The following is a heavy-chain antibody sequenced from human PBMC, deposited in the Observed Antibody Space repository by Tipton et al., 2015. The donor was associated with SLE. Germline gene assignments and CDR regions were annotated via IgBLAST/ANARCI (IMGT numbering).Heavy chain of an antibody. CDR1: GYTFTTYG. CDR2: INPYNGNT. D-gene: IGHD3-3*01. V-gene: IGHV1-18*01. Sequence: QVQLVQSGVEVKKPGASVRVSCKASGYTFTTYGISWVRQAPGQGLEWMGWINPYNGNTNYPQKFQGRVTMTTDTSTSTAYMELRNLKSDGTAIYYCARDTPRFLQWQVLDFWGQGTLVTVSS. CDR3: ARDTPRFLQWQVLDF. J-gene: IGHJ4*02.